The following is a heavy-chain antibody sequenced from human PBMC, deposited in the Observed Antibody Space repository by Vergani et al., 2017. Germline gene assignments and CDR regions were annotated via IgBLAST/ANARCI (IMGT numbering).Heavy chain of an antibody. CDR1: GFTFSDFS. CDR2: IGSSGPYI. Sequence: VQLVESGGGLVKPGGSLRLSCAASGFTFSDFSMSWVRQAPGKGLEWVAFIGSSGPYINYADSVKGRFTISRDIAKNTLYLQVRSLRLEDTGVYHCVRDRGLCAGGRCYTEAWDYWGQGTPVTVSS. D-gene: IGHD2-2*02. J-gene: IGHJ4*02. CDR3: VRDRGLCAGGRCYTEAWDY. V-gene: IGHV3-21*01.